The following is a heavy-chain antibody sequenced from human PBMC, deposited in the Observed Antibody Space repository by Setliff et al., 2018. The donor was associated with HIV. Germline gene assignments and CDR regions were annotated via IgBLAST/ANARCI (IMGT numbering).Heavy chain of an antibody. V-gene: IGHV3-30*18. Sequence: GSLRLSCAASGFAFSTYGMHWVRQAPGKGLEWVAVITHDGSSKYYADSVKGRFTISRDNSKNTLYLQMNSPRADDTAVYYCAKMGSPVGPDAFDIWGQGTMVTVSS. D-gene: IGHD3-16*01. CDR3: AKMGSPVGPDAFDI. CDR2: ITHDGSSK. J-gene: IGHJ3*02. CDR1: GFAFSTYG.